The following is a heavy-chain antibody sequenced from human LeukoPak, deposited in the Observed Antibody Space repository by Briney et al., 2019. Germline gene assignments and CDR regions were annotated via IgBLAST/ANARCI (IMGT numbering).Heavy chain of an antibody. V-gene: IGHV3-66*01. CDR2: IYCGGST. J-gene: IGHJ4*02. CDR1: GFTVSSNY. D-gene: IGHD3-22*01. Sequence: GGSLRLSCAASGFTVSSNYMSWVRQAPGKGLEWVSVIYCGGSTYYADSVKGRFTISRDNSKNTLYLQMNSLRAEDTAVYYCAKDRHSGYPYYFDYWGQGTLVTVSS. CDR3: AKDRHSGYPYYFDY.